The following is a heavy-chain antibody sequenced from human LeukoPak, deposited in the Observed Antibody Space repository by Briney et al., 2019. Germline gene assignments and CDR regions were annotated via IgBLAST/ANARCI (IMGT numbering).Heavy chain of an antibody. J-gene: IGHJ4*02. V-gene: IGHV3-48*04. CDR1: GFTFSSYG. Sequence: GGSLRLSCAASGFTFSSYGMHWVRQAPGKGLEWVSYIGSGGTTTNYADSVKGRFTISRDNAKNSLYLQMDSLRAEDTAVYYCAKDMSCAVPAFFDYWGGGTLVSVSS. CDR3: AKDMSCAVPAFFDY. D-gene: IGHD2-2*01. CDR2: IGSGGTTT.